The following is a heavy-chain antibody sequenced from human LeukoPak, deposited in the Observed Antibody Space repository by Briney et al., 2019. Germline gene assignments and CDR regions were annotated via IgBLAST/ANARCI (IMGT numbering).Heavy chain of an antibody. CDR3: ARINIAADGNPLDY. V-gene: IGHV4-34*01. J-gene: IGHJ4*02. CDR2: IYHSGST. CDR1: GASFSGYY. Sequence: SETLSLTCAVYGASFSGYYWSWIRQPPGKGLEWIGEIYHSGSTNYNPSLKSRVTISVDKSKNQFSLKLRSVTAADTAMYYCARINIAADGNPLDYWGQGTLVTVSS. D-gene: IGHD6-13*01.